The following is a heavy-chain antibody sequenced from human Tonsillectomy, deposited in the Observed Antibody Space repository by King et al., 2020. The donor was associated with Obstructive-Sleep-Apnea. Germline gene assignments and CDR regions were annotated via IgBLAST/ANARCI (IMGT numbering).Heavy chain of an antibody. V-gene: IGHV3-64*01. CDR2: ISGNWGRT. CDR3: AREARTGGSYPG. D-gene: IGHD1-26*01. J-gene: IGHJ4*02. Sequence: VQLVEAGGGLVQPGGSLRLSCAASGFTFSSYAMHWVRQAPGKGLEYVSVISGNWGRTYYANSVKGRFTIHRDNSKNTLYLQMGSLRTEDMAVYYCAREARTGGSYPGWGQGTLVTVSS. CDR1: GFTFSSYA.